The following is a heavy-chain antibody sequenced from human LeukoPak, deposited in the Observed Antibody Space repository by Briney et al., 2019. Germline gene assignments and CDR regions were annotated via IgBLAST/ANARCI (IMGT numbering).Heavy chain of an antibody. V-gene: IGHV3-11*05. CDR1: GFTFSDYY. D-gene: IGHD2-2*01. CDR3: ARGRYCSSTSCSGIDP. CDR2: ISSSSSYT. Sequence: PGGSLRLSCAASGFTFSDYYMSWIRQAPGKGLEWVSYISSSSSYTNYADSVKGRFTISRDNAKNSLYLQMNSLSAEDTAVYYCARGRYCSSTSCSGIDPWGQGTLVTVSS. J-gene: IGHJ5*02.